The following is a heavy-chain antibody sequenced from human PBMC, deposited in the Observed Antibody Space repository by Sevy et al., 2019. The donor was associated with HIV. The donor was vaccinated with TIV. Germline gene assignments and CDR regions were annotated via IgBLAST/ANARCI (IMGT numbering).Heavy chain of an antibody. CDR1: GFTFTNYW. CDR2: INSDGGIT. Sequence: GGSLRLSCAASGFTFTNYWMHWVRQAPGKELVWVSRINSDGGITTYADSVKGRFTISRDNAKNTLYLQMNSLRAEDTAVYYCVYYDFWSGSSEYYMDVWGKGTTVTVSS. J-gene: IGHJ6*03. V-gene: IGHV3-74*01. D-gene: IGHD3-3*01. CDR3: VYYDFWSGSSEYYMDV.